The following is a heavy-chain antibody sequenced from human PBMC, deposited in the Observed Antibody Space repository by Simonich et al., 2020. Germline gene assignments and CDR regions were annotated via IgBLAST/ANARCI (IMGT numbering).Heavy chain of an antibody. Sequence: EVQLVESGGGLVQPGGSLRLSCAASGFTFSSYWMSWVRQAPGKGLEGVDNIKQDGSEKYYLDSVKGRFTSSRDNSKNSLYLQRNSLRSEDTAVYYCARDGLGTAYYYYMDVWGKGTTVTVSS. CDR2: IKQDGSEK. D-gene: IGHD7-27*01. J-gene: IGHJ6*03. CDR3: ARDGLGTAYYYYMDV. V-gene: IGHV3-7*01. CDR1: GFTFSSYW.